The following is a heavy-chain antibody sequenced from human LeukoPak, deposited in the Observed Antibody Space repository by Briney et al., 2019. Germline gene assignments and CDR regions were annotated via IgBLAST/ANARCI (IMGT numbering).Heavy chain of an antibody. CDR3: ARTAEEDSGSYYD. D-gene: IGHD1-26*01. CDR1: GGSFSGYY. Sequence: TPSETLSLTCAVYGGSFSGYYWSWIRQPPGKGLEWIGEINHSGSTNYNPSLKSRVTISVDKSKNQFSLKLSSVTAADTAVYYCARTAEEDSGSYYDWGQGTLVTVSS. CDR2: INHSGST. J-gene: IGHJ4*02. V-gene: IGHV4-34*01.